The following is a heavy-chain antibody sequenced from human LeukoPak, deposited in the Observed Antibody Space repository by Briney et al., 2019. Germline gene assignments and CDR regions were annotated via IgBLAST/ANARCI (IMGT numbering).Heavy chain of an antibody. D-gene: IGHD3-9*01. J-gene: IGHJ3*02. Sequence: ASVKVSCKASGYSFNAYGITWVRQAPGHGLEWMGWIRPYSGDTNYAQRFQGRVTMTIDTSTSSAYMELRGLRSDDTAVYYCASGILTADDAFDIWGQGTMVTVSS. CDR1: GYSFNAYG. CDR3: ASGILTADDAFDI. CDR2: IRPYSGDT. V-gene: IGHV1-18*01.